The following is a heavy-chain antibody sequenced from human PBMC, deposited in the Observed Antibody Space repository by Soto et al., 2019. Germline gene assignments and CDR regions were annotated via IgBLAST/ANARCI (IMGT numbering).Heavy chain of an antibody. CDR2: INAGNGNT. Sequence: ASVKVSCKASGYTFTSYAMHWVRQAPGQRLEWMGWINAGNGNTKYSQKFQGRVTITRDTSASTAYMELSSLRSEDTAVYYCAREEVVFYGTDVWRKGPTVTVPS. D-gene: IGHD3-10*01. V-gene: IGHV1-3*01. CDR3: AREEVVFYGTDV. CDR1: GYTFTSYA. J-gene: IGHJ6*04.